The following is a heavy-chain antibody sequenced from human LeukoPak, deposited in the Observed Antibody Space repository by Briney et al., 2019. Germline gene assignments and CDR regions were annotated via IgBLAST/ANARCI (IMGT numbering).Heavy chain of an antibody. J-gene: IGHJ3*02. Sequence: ASVKVSCKASGYTFTDYYMHWVRQAAGQGLEWMGRINPNSGGANYAQKFQGRVTMTRDTSISTAYMELSRLRSDDTAVYYCARDFGMVVAADAFDIWGQGTMVTVSS. CDR3: ARDFGMVVAADAFDI. D-gene: IGHD2-15*01. CDR2: INPNSGGA. CDR1: GYTFTDYY. V-gene: IGHV1-2*06.